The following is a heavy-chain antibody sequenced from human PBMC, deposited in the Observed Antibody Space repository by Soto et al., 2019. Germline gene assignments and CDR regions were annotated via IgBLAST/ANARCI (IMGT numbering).Heavy chain of an antibody. D-gene: IGHD5-12*01. CDR2: ISSNGGST. V-gene: IGHV3-64D*08. CDR3: VKEQIIYSGYDVDYYYYGMDV. Sequence: PGGSLRLSCSASGFTFSSYAMHWVRQAPGKGLEYVSAISSNGGSTYYADSVKGRFTISRDNSKNTLYLQMSSLRAEDTAVYYCVKEQIIYSGYDVDYYYYGMDVWGQGTTVTVSS. CDR1: GFTFSSYA. J-gene: IGHJ6*02.